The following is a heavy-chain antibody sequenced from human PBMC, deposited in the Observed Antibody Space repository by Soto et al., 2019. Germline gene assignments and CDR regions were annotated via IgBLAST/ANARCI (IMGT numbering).Heavy chain of an antibody. Sequence: PSETLSLTCTVTGGTISGYYWTWIRQSAGGGLEWIGRIYSSGSTNYNPSLKSRVTISLDTSMNHFSLRLSSVTAAVTAVYYCARGQRFSDWFDPWGQGTLVTVSS. J-gene: IGHJ5*02. CDR2: IYSSGST. D-gene: IGHD3-3*01. V-gene: IGHV4-4*07. CDR1: GGTISGYY. CDR3: ARGQRFSDWFDP.